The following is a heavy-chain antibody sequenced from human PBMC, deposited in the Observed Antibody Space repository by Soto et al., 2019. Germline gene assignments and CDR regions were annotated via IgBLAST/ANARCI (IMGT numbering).Heavy chain of an antibody. Sequence: PGGSLRLSCTAPRFTFGSYWMHWVRQAPGKGLVWVSDINVDGTETWYADSVKGRFTISRDNDKKTLYLHMTGLRVDDTGVYYCARDKELLLTNYGMAVWGQGTTVT. D-gene: IGHD6-6*01. CDR3: ARDKELLLTNYGMAV. CDR2: INVDGTET. V-gene: IGHV3-74*01. J-gene: IGHJ6*02. CDR1: RFTFGSYW.